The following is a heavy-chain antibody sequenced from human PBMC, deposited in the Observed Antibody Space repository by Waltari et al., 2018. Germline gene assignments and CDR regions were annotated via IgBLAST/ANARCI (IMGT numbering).Heavy chain of an antibody. CDR1: GFSLSTSGVG. D-gene: IGHD6-13*01. Sequence: QITLKESGPTLVKPTQTLTLTCTFSGFSLSTSGVGVGWIRQPPGKALEWLALIYWDDDKRYSPSRKSRLTITKDTSKNHVFLTMTNMDPVYTATYYCAHRAAAVYIVGSFDIWGQGTMVTVSS. CDR2: IYWDDDK. J-gene: IGHJ3*02. CDR3: AHRAAAVYIVGSFDI. V-gene: IGHV2-5*02.